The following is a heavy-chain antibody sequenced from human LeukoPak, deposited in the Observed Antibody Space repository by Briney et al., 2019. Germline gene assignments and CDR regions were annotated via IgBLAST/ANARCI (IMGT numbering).Heavy chain of an antibody. CDR1: GFTFSSYA. CDR2: ISGSGDNT. J-gene: IGHJ4*02. V-gene: IGHV3-23*01. Sequence: GGSLRLSCAASGFTFSSYAISWVRQAPGKGLEWVSGISGSGDNTYYADSVKGRFTISRDNSKNTLYVQVNSLGTEDTAACYCAKCPNWYSSSQPDYWGQGTLVTVSS. CDR3: AKCPNWYSSSQPDY. D-gene: IGHD6-13*01.